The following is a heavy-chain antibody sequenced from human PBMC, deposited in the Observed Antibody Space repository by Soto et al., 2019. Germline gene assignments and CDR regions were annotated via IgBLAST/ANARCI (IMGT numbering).Heavy chain of an antibody. CDR1: GGSISSYY. CDR3: ARGSIYSNYVYYYYGMDV. Sequence: SETLSLTCTVSGGSISSYYWSWIRQPPGKGLEWIGYIYYSGSTNYNPSLKSRVTISVDTSKNQFSLKLSSVTAADTAVYYCARGSIYSNYVYYYYGMDVWGQGTTVTVSS. D-gene: IGHD4-4*01. J-gene: IGHJ6*02. V-gene: IGHV4-59*01. CDR2: IYYSGST.